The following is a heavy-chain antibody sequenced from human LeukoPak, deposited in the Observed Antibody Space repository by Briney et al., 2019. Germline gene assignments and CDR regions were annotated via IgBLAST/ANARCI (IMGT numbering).Heavy chain of an antibody. J-gene: IGHJ6*02. CDR2: IIPIVGTA. D-gene: IGHD3-10*01. CDR3: ARGITVVRGVIKGGMDV. Sequence: ASVKVPCKASGGTFSTYYAISWVRQAPGQGLEWMGRIIPIVGTANYAQKFQGRVTITADKSTATVYMELSNLRSGDTAVYYCARGITVVRGVIKGGMDVWGQGTTVTVSS. V-gene: IGHV1-69*04. CDR1: GGTFSTYYA.